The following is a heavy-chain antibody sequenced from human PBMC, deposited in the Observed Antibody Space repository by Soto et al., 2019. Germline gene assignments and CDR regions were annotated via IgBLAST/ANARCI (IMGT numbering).Heavy chain of an antibody. CDR1: GFSFSYSW. CDR3: ATDSGYFTMDY. Sequence: PGGSLRLSCAASGFSFSYSWMNWVRQAPGKGLEWVVNIKEDGSVKNYGDSVRGRFTVSRDNAKNSLYLQMNSLRSEDTAVYYCATDSGYFTMDYWGQGALVTVSS. CDR2: IKEDGSVK. J-gene: IGHJ4*02. V-gene: IGHV3-7*01. D-gene: IGHD3-22*01.